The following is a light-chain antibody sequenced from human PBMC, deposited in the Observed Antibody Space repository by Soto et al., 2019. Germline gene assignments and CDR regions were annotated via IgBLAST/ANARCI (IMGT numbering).Light chain of an antibody. Sequence: QSVLTQPAPVSGSPGQSITISCTGTSGDIGSYTYVSWYQQYPGKAPKLLISEVTNRPSGVSNRFSGSKSGNTASLTISGLQAEAEAHYYCSSYTTNSPPVVFGGGTKVTVL. CDR1: SGDIGSYTY. CDR2: EVT. CDR3: SSYTTNSPPVV. J-gene: IGLJ2*01. V-gene: IGLV2-14*01.